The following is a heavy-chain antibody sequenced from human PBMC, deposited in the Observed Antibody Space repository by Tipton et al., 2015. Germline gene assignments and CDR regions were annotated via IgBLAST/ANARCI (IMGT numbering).Heavy chain of an antibody. CDR2: ISWNSGSL. D-gene: IGHD5-12*01. CDR3: ARSGGYGWDS. J-gene: IGHJ4*02. CDR1: GFNFETYA. Sequence: SLRLSCVASGFNFETYAMHWVRQAPGKGLEWVSGISWNSGSLGYVDSVKGRFTISRDNAKSSLYLQMDSLGPEDTAVYYCARSGGYGWDSWGQGTLVTVSS. V-gene: IGHV3-9*01.